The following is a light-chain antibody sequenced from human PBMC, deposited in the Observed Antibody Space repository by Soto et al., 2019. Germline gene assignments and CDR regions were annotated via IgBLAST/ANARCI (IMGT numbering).Light chain of an antibody. CDR2: GTS. CDR1: QSVGDN. CDR3: QQYNEWPYT. V-gene: IGKV3-15*01. Sequence: EIVMTQSPVTLSVSPGGRATLSCRASQSVGDNLAWYQQKPGQAPRLLIYGTSTWATGIPARFSGSGSGTEFILTISSLQSEDFAVYYCQQYNEWPYTFGQGTKLEIK. J-gene: IGKJ2*01.